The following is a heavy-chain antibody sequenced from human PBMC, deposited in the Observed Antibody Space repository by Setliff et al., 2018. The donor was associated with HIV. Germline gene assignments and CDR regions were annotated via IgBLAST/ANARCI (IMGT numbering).Heavy chain of an antibody. CDR2: IHPSGNT. D-gene: IGHD6-13*01. J-gene: IGHJ5*02. CDR1: GGTFSGHY. Sequence: SETLSLTCAVYGGTFSGHYWSWIRQPPGQGLDWIGEIHPSGNTYYNPSLQSRVTISVDTSKNQFSLSVSSVTAADTALFYCARVDTITAAFRFDPWGQGTLVTVSS. V-gene: IGHV4-34*01. CDR3: ARVDTITAAFRFDP.